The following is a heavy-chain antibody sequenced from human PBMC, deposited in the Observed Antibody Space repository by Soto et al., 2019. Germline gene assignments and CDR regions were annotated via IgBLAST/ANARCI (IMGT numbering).Heavy chain of an antibody. D-gene: IGHD3-22*01. CDR3: AREGLYYYDSSGYYRLRFFDS. V-gene: IGHV4-4*02. Sequence: SLTCAVSCGSISSSNWWSWVRQPPGKGLEWIGEIYHSGSTNYNPSLKSRVTISVDTSKNQFSLKLSSVTAADTAVYDGAREGLYYYDSSGYYRLRFFDSWGQGTLVT. J-gene: IGHJ4*02. CDR1: CGSISSSNW. CDR2: IYHSGST.